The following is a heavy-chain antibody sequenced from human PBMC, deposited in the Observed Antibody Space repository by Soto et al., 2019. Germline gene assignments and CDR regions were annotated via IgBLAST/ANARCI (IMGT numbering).Heavy chain of an antibody. V-gene: IGHV1-8*01. J-gene: IGHJ6*02. CDR2: MNANSRNT. Sequence: ASVKVSCKASGYTFSNFDINWLRQASGQGPEWMGWMNANSRNTSYSQRFQGKFTMTWDTSLSTAYMEMNNLMSEDTAVYYCARGNPYNYAGFDVWGQGTTVTVSS. CDR1: GYTFSNFD. CDR3: ARGNPYNYAGFDV. D-gene: IGHD3-16*01.